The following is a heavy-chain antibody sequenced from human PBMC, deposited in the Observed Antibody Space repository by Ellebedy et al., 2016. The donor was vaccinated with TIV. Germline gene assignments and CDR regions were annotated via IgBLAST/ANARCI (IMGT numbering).Heavy chain of an antibody. CDR3: ARDGAYGDYSPGYYGMDV. D-gene: IGHD4-17*01. CDR2: IYVAGSKK. V-gene: IGHV3-7*03. J-gene: IGHJ6*02. CDR1: RFSFSSYW. Sequence: GGSLRLSCAASRFSFSSYWMSWVRQAPGKGLEWVANIYVAGSKKNYVESVKGRFTISRDNAKNSLYLQMNSLRVDDTAVYYCARDGAYGDYSPGYYGMDVWGQGTTVIVSS.